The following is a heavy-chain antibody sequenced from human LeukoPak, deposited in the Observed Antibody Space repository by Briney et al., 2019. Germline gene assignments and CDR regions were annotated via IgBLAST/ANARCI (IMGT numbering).Heavy chain of an antibody. Sequence: GGSLRLSCVASGFMFSGSPMHWVRQAPGKGLEWVALISYSGGTKYYADSVKGRFTISRDNSENALYLQMNSLRADDTAVYYCAKDRITIFGVVMDQWGQGTLVTVSS. J-gene: IGHJ4*02. CDR2: ISYSGGTK. CDR1: GFMFSGSP. D-gene: IGHD3-3*01. V-gene: IGHV3-30*04. CDR3: AKDRITIFGVVMDQ.